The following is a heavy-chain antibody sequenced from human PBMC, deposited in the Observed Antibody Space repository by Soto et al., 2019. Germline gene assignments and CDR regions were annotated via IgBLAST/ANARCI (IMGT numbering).Heavy chain of an antibody. CDR1: GFTFNSYA. V-gene: IGHV3-23*01. D-gene: IGHD5-18*01. Sequence: GASVKVSCAVSGFTFNSYAMSWVRQAPGKGLEWVSGISGSGGTTYYADSVKGRFTISRDNFKNTLYLQMNSLRAEDTAVYYCAKGSEFSYGPYFFDYWGQGTLVTVSS. J-gene: IGHJ4*02. CDR3: AKGSEFSYGPYFFDY. CDR2: ISGSGGTT.